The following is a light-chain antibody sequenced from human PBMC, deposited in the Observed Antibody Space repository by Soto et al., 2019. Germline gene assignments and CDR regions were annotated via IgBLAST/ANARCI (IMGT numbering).Light chain of an antibody. J-gene: IGKJ5*01. CDR1: QSVSSN. V-gene: IGKV3-15*01. Sequence: EVVMTQSPDTLSVSPGERATLSCRASQSVSSNLAWYQQKLGQAPRLLIYSASTRATGISARFSGSGSGTEFTLTISSLQSEDFAIYYCQQYKNWPPITFGQGTRLEIK. CDR2: SAS. CDR3: QQYKNWPPIT.